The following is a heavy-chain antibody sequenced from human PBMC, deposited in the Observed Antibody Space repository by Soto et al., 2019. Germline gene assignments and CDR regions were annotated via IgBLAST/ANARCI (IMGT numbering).Heavy chain of an antibody. J-gene: IGHJ3*02. CDR2: INPNSGGT. Sequence: ASVKASCKSSGYTITGYYMHWVRQAPEQGLEWMGWINPNSGGTNYAQKFQGWVTMTRDTSISTAYMELSRLRSDDTAVYYCARAGVEGYCSGGSCHLGAFDIWGQGTMVTVSS. D-gene: IGHD2-15*01. CDR3: ARAGVEGYCSGGSCHLGAFDI. CDR1: GYTITGYY. V-gene: IGHV1-2*04.